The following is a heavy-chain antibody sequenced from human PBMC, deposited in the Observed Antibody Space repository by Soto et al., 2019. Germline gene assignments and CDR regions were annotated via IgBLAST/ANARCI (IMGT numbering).Heavy chain of an antibody. CDR1: GFTFSSYA. Sequence: GGSLRLSCAASGFTFSSYAMSWVRQAPGKGLEWVSAISGSGGSTYYADSVKGRFTISRDNSKNTLYLQMNSLRAEDTAVYYCAKDLFTSDIVLMVYAIPTYMDVWGKGTTVTVSS. D-gene: IGHD2-8*01. CDR2: ISGSGGST. CDR3: AKDLFTSDIVLMVYAIPTYMDV. V-gene: IGHV3-23*01. J-gene: IGHJ6*03.